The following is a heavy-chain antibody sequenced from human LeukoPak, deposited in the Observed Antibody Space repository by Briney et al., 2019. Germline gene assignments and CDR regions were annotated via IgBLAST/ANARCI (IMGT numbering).Heavy chain of an antibody. CDR2: ISSSSSYK. V-gene: IGHV3-21*01. CDR3: ASETLGYSGYDPPDY. Sequence: KTGGSLRLSCAASGFTFSSRAMNWVRQAPGKGLEWVSSISSSSSYKYYADSVEGRFTISRDNAKKSLYLQMSSLRAEDTAVYYCASETLGYSGYDPPDYWGQGTLVTVSS. D-gene: IGHD5-12*01. CDR1: GFTFSSRA. J-gene: IGHJ4*02.